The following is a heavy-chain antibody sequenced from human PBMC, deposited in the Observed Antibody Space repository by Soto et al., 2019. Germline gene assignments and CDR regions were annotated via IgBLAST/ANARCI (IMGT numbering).Heavy chain of an antibody. CDR2: INHSGST. V-gene: IGHV4-34*01. CDR3: ERSMGDAFDI. CDR1: GGSFSGYY. D-gene: IGHD2-8*01. Sequence: XXWGAGLLKPSETLSLTCAVYGGSFSGYYWSWIRQPPGKGLEWIGEINHSGSTNYNPSLKSRVTISVDTSKNQFSLKLSSVTAADTAVYYCERSMGDAFDIWGQGTMVTVSS. J-gene: IGHJ3*02.